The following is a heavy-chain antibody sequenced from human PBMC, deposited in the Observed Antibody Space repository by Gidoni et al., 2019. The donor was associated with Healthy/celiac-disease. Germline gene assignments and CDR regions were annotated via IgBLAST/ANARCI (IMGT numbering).Heavy chain of an antibody. CDR1: GFPFSNAW. CDR3: TTVAYCGGDCYGY. V-gene: IGHV3-15*01. J-gene: IGHJ4*02. Sequence: EVQLVESGGGLVKPGGSLSLSWPAHGFPFSNAWMRWVRQAPGKGLEWVGRIKSKADGGTTDYAAPVKGRFTISRDDSKNTLYLQMNSLKTEDTAVYYCTTVAYCGGDCYGYWGQGTLVTVSS. CDR2: IKSKADGGTT. D-gene: IGHD2-21*01.